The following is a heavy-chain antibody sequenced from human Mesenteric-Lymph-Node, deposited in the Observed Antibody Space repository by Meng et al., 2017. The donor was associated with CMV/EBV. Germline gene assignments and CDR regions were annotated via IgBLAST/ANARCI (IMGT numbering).Heavy chain of an antibody. CDR3: ARASRSYYYAMDV. CDR1: GFTFSTYE. V-gene: IGHV3-48*03. D-gene: IGHD6-6*01. Sequence: GESLKISCAASGFTFSTYEMNWVRQAPGKGLEWVSYISSSGTTIYHADSVKGRFTISRDNAKNSLYLQMNSLRAEDTAVYYCARASRSYYYAMDVWGQGTTVTVSS. CDR2: ISSSGTTI. J-gene: IGHJ6*02.